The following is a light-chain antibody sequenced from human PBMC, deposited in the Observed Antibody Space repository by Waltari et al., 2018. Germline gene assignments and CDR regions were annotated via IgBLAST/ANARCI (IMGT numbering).Light chain of an antibody. Sequence: EIVLTQSPGTLSLSPGERATLFCRASQRVSSSHLSWDQQKPGQAPRLLIYGSSSRATGIPDRFNGIGSGTDFTLTISRLEPEDFAVYYCRQYGSSPLTFGGGTKGEIK. CDR1: QRVSSSH. V-gene: IGKV3-20*01. CDR3: RQYGSSPLT. J-gene: IGKJ4*01. CDR2: GSS.